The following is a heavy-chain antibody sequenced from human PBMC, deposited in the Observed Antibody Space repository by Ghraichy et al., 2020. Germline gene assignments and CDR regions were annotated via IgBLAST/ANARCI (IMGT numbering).Heavy chain of an antibody. Sequence: GGSLRLSCAASGFTFSNAWMSWVRQAPGKGLEWVGRIKSKTDGGTTDYAAPVKGRFTISRDDSKNTLYLQMNSLKTEDTAVYYCTTDVGGLYNWNYADYYYYMDVWGKGTTVTVSS. J-gene: IGHJ6*03. V-gene: IGHV3-15*01. CDR1: GFTFSNAW. CDR3: TTDVGGLYNWNYADYYYYMDV. CDR2: IKSKTDGGTT. D-gene: IGHD1-7*01.